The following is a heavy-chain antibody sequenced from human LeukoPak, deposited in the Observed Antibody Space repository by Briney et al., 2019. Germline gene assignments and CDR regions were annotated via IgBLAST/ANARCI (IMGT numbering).Heavy chain of an antibody. Sequence: GASVKVSCKASGGTFSSYAISWVRQATGQGLEWMGWMNPNSGNTGYAQKFQGRVTMTRNTSISTAYMELSSLRSDDTAVYYCARGLIAARYWIYWGQGTLVTVSS. J-gene: IGHJ4*02. CDR3: ARGLIAARYWIY. D-gene: IGHD6-6*01. V-gene: IGHV1-8*02. CDR1: GGTFSSYA. CDR2: MNPNSGNT.